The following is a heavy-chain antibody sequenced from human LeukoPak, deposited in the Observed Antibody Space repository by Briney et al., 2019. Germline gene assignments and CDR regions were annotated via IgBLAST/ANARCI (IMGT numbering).Heavy chain of an antibody. D-gene: IGHD5-18*01. Sequence: SVKVSCKTSVGTFSSSAITWVRQAPGQGLEWMGRIIPVLNITTYAQKFQGRVTITADTSSSTVYMELSSLRSEETAVYYCAKDQGLTAPPPYGLDVWGQGPTVIVSS. J-gene: IGHJ6*02. CDR1: VGTFSSSA. CDR3: AKDQGLTAPPPYGLDV. V-gene: IGHV1-69*04. CDR2: IIPVLNIT.